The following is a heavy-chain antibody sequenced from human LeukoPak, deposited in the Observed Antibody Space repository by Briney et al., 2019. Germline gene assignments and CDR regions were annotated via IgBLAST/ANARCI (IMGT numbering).Heavy chain of an antibody. CDR2: FDPEDGET. V-gene: IGHV1-24*01. CDR1: GYTLTELS. CDR3: ATDRGIAAEPFDY. Sequence: AASVKVSCKVSGYTLTELSMHWVRQAPGKGPEWMGGFDPEDGETIYAQKFQGRVTMTEDTSTDTAYMELSSLRSEDTAVYYCATDRGIAAEPFDYWGQGTLVTVSS. J-gene: IGHJ4*02. D-gene: IGHD6-13*01.